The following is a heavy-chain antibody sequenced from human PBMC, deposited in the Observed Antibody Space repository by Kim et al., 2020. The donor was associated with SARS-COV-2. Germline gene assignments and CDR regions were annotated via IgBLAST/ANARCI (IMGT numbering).Heavy chain of an antibody. CDR1: GGSISSDYY. V-gene: IGHV4-31*03. CDR2: IYYTGST. J-gene: IGHJ5*02. D-gene: IGHD4-17*01. Sequence: SETLSLTCTVSGGSISSDYYWYWIRQHPGKGLEWIGYIYYTGSTYYNPSLKSRITISADTSKNQFSLNLSSVTAADTAVYYCARDRGRYGDYNWFAPWG. CDR3: ARDRGRYGDYNWFAP.